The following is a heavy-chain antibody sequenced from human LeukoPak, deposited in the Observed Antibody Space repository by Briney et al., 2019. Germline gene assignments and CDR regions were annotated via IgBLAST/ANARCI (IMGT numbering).Heavy chain of an antibody. CDR3: ARHVSYIVVVPAAISSAFDI. J-gene: IGHJ3*02. V-gene: IGHV4-39*01. D-gene: IGHD2-2*02. CDR2: INYDGST. Sequence: SETLSLTCTVSSGSISRSSYYWGWIRQPPGQGLEWIGSINYDGSTYYNPSLKSRVTISVDTSKNQFSLKLSSVTAADTAVYYCARHVSYIVVVPAAISSAFDIWGQGTMVTVSS. CDR1: SGSISRSSYY.